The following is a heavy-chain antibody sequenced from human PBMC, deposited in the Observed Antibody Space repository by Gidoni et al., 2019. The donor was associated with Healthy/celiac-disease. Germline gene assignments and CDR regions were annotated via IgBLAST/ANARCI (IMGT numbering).Heavy chain of an antibody. J-gene: IGHJ5*02. Sequence: QVQLVQSGAAVKKPGSSVKVSCKASGGTFSSDAISWVRQAPGQGLEWMGGIIPIVGTANYAQKFQGRVTITADKSTSTAYMELSSLRSEDTAVYYCARAHYDFWSGYYPYNWFDPWGQGTLVTVSS. D-gene: IGHD3-3*01. CDR2: IIPIVGTA. CDR3: ARAHYDFWSGYYPYNWFDP. CDR1: GGTFSSDA. V-gene: IGHV1-69*06.